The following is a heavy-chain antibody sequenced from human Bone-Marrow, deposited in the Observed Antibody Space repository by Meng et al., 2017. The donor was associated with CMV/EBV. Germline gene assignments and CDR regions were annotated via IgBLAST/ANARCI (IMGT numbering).Heavy chain of an antibody. CDR3: AKEFLSSYYDFWSGRVGNWFDP. CDR1: YG. J-gene: IGHJ5*02. V-gene: IGHV3-30*18. Sequence: YGMHWVRQAPGKGLEWVAVISYDGSNKYYADSVKGRFTISRDNSKNTLYLQMNSLRAEDTAVYYCAKEFLSSYYDFWSGRVGNWFDPWGQGTLVTVSS. D-gene: IGHD3-3*01. CDR2: ISYDGSNK.